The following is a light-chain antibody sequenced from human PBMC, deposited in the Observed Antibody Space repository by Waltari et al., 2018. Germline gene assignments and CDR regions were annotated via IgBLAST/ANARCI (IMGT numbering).Light chain of an antibody. CDR1: HSISSY. CDR2: AAS. J-gene: IGKJ1*01. Sequence: IKITQLQPSLSAPVGTRVTTTCRASHSISSYLNWYQQSPGKAPRLLIYAASILQSGVPSRFSGSGSGTDFTLIISSLQPEDFATYYCQQSYSTPWTFGQGTNVEIK. CDR3: QQSYSTPWT. V-gene: IGKV1-39*01.